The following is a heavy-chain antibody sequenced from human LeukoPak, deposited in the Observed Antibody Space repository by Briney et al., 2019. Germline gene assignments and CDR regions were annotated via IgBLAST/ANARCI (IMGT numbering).Heavy chain of an antibody. D-gene: IGHD2-15*01. Sequence: GGSLRLSCAASGFSVSSNFMSWVRQAPGKGLEWVSGISGGPVSTSYADSVMGRFTISRDNSKNMLYLQMNSLRAEDTAVYYCAKSGRFCSGSTCYQEASLDYWGQGTLVTVSS. J-gene: IGHJ4*02. CDR3: AKSGRFCSGSTCYQEASLDY. V-gene: IGHV3-23*01. CDR1: GFSVSSNF. CDR2: ISGGPVST.